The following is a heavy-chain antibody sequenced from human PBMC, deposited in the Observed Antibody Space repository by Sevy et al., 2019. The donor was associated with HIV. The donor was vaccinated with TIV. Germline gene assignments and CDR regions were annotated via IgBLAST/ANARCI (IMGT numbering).Heavy chain of an antibody. Sequence: SETLSLTCTVSGDSISSSDWSWIRQPPGKGPEWIGYVYYTGSTDYNPALKSRVTISIDTSKSQFSLKLSSVTAADTAVYYCARRRSSYGYSYYYYMDVWGKGTMVTVSS. CDR2: VYYTGST. CDR1: GDSISSSD. J-gene: IGHJ6*03. D-gene: IGHD3-16*01. V-gene: IGHV4-59*08. CDR3: ARRRSSYGYSYYYYMDV.